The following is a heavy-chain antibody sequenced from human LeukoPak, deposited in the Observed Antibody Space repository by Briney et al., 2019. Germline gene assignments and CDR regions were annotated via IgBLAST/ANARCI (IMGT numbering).Heavy chain of an antibody. CDR1: GFTFSSHE. V-gene: IGHV3-48*03. CDR3: GRYLNY. D-gene: IGHD3-10*01. CDR2: ITTSGSKT. J-gene: IGHJ4*02. Sequence: GGSLRLSCAASGFTFSSHEMNWVRQAPGKGPEWISHITTSGSKTYYADSVKGRFTISRGNAKSSLYLQMNSLRAEDTAVYYCGRYLNYWGQGTLVTVSS.